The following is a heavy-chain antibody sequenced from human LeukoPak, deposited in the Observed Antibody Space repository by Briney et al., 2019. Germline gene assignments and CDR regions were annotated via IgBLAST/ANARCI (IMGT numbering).Heavy chain of an antibody. D-gene: IGHD1-14*01. Sequence: WGSLRLSCAASGFTVSSNYMSWVRQAPGKGLEWVSVIYSGGSTYYADSVKGRFTISRDNSKNTLYLQMNSLRAEDTAVYYCARGRPGYYFDYWGQGTLVTVSS. CDR3: ARGRPGYYFDY. J-gene: IGHJ4*02. CDR1: GFTVSSNY. CDR2: IYSGGST. V-gene: IGHV3-53*01.